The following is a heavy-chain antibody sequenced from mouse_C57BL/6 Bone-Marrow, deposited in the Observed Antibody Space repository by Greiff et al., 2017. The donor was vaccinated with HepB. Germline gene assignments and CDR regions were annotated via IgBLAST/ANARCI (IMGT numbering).Heavy chain of an antibody. CDR1: GFTFTDYY. Sequence: EVQLQESGPVLVKPGPSVKISCKASGFTFTDYYMHWVKQSHGKSLEWIGLVYPYNGGTSYNQKFKGKATLTVDTSSSTAYMERNSLTSEDSAVYYCAREAQAAQATFGFAYWGQGTLVTVSA. CDR2: VYPYNGGT. V-gene: IGHV1-36*01. CDR3: AREAQAAQATFGFAY. D-gene: IGHD3-2*02. J-gene: IGHJ3*01.